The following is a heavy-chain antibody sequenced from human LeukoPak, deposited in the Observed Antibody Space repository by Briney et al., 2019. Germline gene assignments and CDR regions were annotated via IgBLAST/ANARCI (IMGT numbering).Heavy chain of an antibody. J-gene: IGHJ6*02. D-gene: IGHD4-17*01. CDR1: GFKFSNFG. V-gene: IGHV3-33*03. Sequence: GGSLRLSCAASGFKFSNFGMHWVRRLPGKGLEWLSVISYEGSNKFYGDSVRGRFTMSRDNSNNTWFLEMGDVRVEETGVYFCAKGIRDYGVGGQTPNYTYAMDVWGQGTTVTVSS. CDR2: ISYEGSNK. CDR3: AKGIRDYGVGGQTPNYTYAMDV.